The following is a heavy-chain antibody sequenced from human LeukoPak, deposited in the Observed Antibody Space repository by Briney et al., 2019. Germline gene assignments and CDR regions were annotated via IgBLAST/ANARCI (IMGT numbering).Heavy chain of an antibody. V-gene: IGHV4-34*01. CDR1: GGSISSYY. J-gene: IGHJ4*02. D-gene: IGHD6-19*01. Sequence: SETLSLTCTVSGGSISSYYWSWIRHPPGQGLEWIGEINHSGSTNYNPSLKSRVTISVDTSKNQFSLKLSSVTAADTAVYYCARGRAEWLAPDFDYWGQGTLVTVSS. CDR2: INHSGST. CDR3: ARGRAEWLAPDFDY.